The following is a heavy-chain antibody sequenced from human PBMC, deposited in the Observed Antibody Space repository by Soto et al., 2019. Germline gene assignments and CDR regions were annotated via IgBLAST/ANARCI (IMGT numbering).Heavy chain of an antibody. Sequence: QVQLVQSGAEEKKPGASVKVSCQASGYTFTSYAMHWVRQAPGQRLEWMGWINAGNGNTKYSQKFQGRVTLTRDTSASTAYMELSSLRSEDTAVYYCARAVGGPTSNLDYWGQGTLVTVSS. CDR3: ARAVGGPTSNLDY. V-gene: IGHV1-3*05. CDR2: INAGNGNT. D-gene: IGHD3-16*01. J-gene: IGHJ4*02. CDR1: GYTFTSYA.